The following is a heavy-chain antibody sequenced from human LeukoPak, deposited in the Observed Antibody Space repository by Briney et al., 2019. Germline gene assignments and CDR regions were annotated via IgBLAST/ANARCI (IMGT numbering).Heavy chain of an antibody. J-gene: IGHJ2*01. V-gene: IGHV3-7*01. Sequence: GGTLRLSCAASGFTFSSYWMSWVRQAPGKGLEWVANIKQDGSEKYYVDSVKGRFTISRDNAKNSLYLQMNSLRAEDTAVYYCARHGGSGWSYWHFDLWGRGTLVTVSS. CDR1: GFTFSSYW. D-gene: IGHD6-19*01. CDR3: ARHGGSGWSYWHFDL. CDR2: IKQDGSEK.